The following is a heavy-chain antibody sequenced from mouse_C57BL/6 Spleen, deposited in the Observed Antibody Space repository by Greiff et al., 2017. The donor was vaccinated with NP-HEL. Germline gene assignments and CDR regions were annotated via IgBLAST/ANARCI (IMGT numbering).Heavy chain of an antibody. Sequence: VQLKESGAELVRPGASVKLSCTASGFNIKDDYMHWVKQRPEQGLEWIGWIDPENGDTEYASKFQGKATITADTSSNTAYLQLSSLTSEDTAVYYCTTLRYYGSSSFDYWGQGTTLTVSS. CDR2: IDPENGDT. D-gene: IGHD1-1*01. J-gene: IGHJ2*01. V-gene: IGHV14-4*01. CDR3: TTLRYYGSSSFDY. CDR1: GFNIKDDY.